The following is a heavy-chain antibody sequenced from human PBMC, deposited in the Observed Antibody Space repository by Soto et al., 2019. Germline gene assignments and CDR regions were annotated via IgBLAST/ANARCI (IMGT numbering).Heavy chain of an antibody. CDR1: GYTFTSYG. J-gene: IGHJ4*02. Sequence: QVQLVQSGAEVKKPGASVKVSCKASGYTFTSYGIRWVRQAPGQGLEWMGWIRPYNGNTNYAQKLQGRVTMTTDTSTSTAYMEPRSLRADATAMYYCARDLPPHDYWGQGPLVTVSS. CDR3: ARDLPPHDY. CDR2: IRPYNGNT. V-gene: IGHV1-18*01.